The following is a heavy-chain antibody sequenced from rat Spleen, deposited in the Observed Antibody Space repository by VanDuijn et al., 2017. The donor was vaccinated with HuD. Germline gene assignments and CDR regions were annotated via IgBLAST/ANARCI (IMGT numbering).Heavy chain of an antibody. J-gene: IGHJ2*01. CDR2: ITYDGSST. V-gene: IGHV5-7*01. CDR1: GFTFSDYY. D-gene: IGHD1-1*01. CDR3: ARQATTVPSYFDY. Sequence: EVQLVESDGGLVQPGRSLKLSCAASGFTFSDYYMAWVRQAPRKGLEWVAIITYDGSSTYYRDSVKGRFTISRDNAESTLYLQMDSLRSEDTATYYCARQATTVPSYFDYWGQGVMVTVSS.